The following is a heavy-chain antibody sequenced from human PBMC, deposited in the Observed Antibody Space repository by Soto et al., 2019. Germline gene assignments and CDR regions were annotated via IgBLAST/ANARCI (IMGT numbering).Heavy chain of an antibody. CDR1: GYTFTDYY. D-gene: IGHD3-16*01. J-gene: IGHJ4*02. CDR3: ARDPRGTASRFDY. CDR2: INPTDGST. Sequence: QVQLVQSGAEVKKPGASVKVSCTASGYTFTDYYIHWVRQAPGQGLEWMGIINPTDGSTSYPQKFQDRVTMTRDTSTSSAYMELSSLTSEDTAIYYCARDPRGTASRFDYWGQGTLVTVSS. V-gene: IGHV1-46*01.